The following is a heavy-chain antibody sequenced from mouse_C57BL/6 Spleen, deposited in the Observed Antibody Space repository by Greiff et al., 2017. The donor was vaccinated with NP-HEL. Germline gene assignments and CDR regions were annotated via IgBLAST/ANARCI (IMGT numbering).Heavy chain of an antibody. V-gene: IGHV1-55*01. CDR1: GYTFTSYW. CDR3: ASYYYGSSYHY. Sequence: VQLQQPGAELVKPGASVKMSCKASGYTFTSYWITWVKQRPGQGLEWIGDIYPGSGSTNYNEKFKSQAPLNVDTSSSPAYRQLSSLTSEDSAVYYCASYYYGSSYHYWGQGTTLTVSS. D-gene: IGHD1-1*01. J-gene: IGHJ2*01. CDR2: IYPGSGST.